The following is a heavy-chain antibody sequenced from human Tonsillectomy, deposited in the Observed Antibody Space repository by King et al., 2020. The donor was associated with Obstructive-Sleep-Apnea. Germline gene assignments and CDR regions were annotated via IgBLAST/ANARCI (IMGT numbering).Heavy chain of an antibody. CDR1: VGSISSSSYY. D-gene: IGHD3-3*01. J-gene: IGHJ5*02. CDR2: IYYSGST. Sequence: QLQESGPGLVKPSETLSLTCTVSVGSISSSSYYWGWIRQPPGKGLEWIGSIYYSGSTYYNPSLKSRVTISVDTSKNQFSLKLTSVTAADTAVYYCAGETCTVYRFLEFGWFDPWGQGTLVTVSS. CDR3: AGETCTVYRFLEFGWFDP. V-gene: IGHV4-39*07.